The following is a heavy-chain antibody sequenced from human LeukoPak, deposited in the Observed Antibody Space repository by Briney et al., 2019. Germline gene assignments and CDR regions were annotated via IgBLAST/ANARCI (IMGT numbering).Heavy chain of an antibody. CDR3: ARISGDCSSTSCSD. D-gene: IGHD2-2*01. CDR1: GGTFSSYA. Sequence: ASVKVSCKASGGTFSSYAISWVRQAPGQGLEWMGGIIPIFGTANYAQKFQGRVTITADQSTSTAYMELSSLRSEDTAVYYCARISGDCSSTSCSDWGQGTLVTVSS. CDR2: IIPIFGTA. V-gene: IGHV1-69*01. J-gene: IGHJ4*02.